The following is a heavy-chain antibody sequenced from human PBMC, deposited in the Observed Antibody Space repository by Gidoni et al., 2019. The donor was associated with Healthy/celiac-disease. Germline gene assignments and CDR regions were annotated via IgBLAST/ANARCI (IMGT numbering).Heavy chain of an antibody. CDR1: GFTFSSYG. Sequence: QVQLVESGGGVVQPGRSLRLSCAASGFTFSSYGMHWVRQAPGKGLEWVAVISYDGSNKYYADSVKGRFTISRDNSKNTLYLQMNSLRAEDTAVYYCAKDKTTSYYYDSSGYFFDYWGQGTLVTVSS. CDR2: ISYDGSNK. V-gene: IGHV3-30*18. CDR3: AKDKTTSYYYDSSGYFFDY. J-gene: IGHJ4*02. D-gene: IGHD3-22*01.